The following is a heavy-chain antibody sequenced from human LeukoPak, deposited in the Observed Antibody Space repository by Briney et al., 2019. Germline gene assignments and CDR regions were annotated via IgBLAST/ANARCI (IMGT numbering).Heavy chain of an antibody. CDR3: AKIIGYAYDY. D-gene: IGHD5-12*01. CDR1: GFIFSTYA. V-gene: IGHV3-23*01. J-gene: IGHJ4*02. CDR2: IIASGGNT. Sequence: GGSLRLSCAASGFIFSTYAMTWVRQAPGKGLEWVSSIIASGGNTRYADSVKGRFTISRDNSKNTVYLQMNGLRVEDTALYYCAKIIGYAYDYWGQGTLVTVSS.